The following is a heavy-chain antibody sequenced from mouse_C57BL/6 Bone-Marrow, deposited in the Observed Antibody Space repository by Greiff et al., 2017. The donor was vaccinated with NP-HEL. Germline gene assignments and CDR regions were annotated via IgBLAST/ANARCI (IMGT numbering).Heavy chain of an antibody. D-gene: IGHD1-1*01. Sequence: QVQLQQSGAELVKPGASVKISCKASGYAFSSYWMNWVKQRPGQGLEWIGQIYPGDGDTNYNGKFKGKATLTADKSSSTAYMQLSSLTSEDSAVYFCARPITTVLAPHYAMDYWGQGTSVTVSS. J-gene: IGHJ4*01. CDR3: ARPITTVLAPHYAMDY. CDR1: GYAFSSYW. V-gene: IGHV1-80*01. CDR2: IYPGDGDT.